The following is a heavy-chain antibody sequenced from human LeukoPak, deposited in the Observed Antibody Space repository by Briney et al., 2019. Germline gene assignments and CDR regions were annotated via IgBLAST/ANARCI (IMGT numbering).Heavy chain of an antibody. Sequence: GESLNTSCKGSGYIFTTYLLGRGGQMPGKGLEWVGSIYPGDSDTRYSPSFQGQVTISVDKSTSTAYLQWSSLKASDTAIYYCARRAYMDVWGKGTTVTVSS. J-gene: IGHJ6*03. CDR2: IYPGDSDT. V-gene: IGHV5-51*01. CDR1: GYIFTTYL. CDR3: ARRAYMDV.